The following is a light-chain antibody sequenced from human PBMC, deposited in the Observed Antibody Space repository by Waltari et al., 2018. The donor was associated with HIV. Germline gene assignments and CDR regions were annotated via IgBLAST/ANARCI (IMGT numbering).Light chain of an antibody. V-gene: IGLV2-14*01. CDR1: RTDVGGYNY. Sequence: QSAPTHPASVSGSPGQSITISCTVTRTDVGGYNYVSWYQQHPGKAPKLLIYEVRNRPSGVSRRFSGSKSGNTASLTSSGLQAEDEADYYCSSYTSSSTSHVFGPGTKVTVL. J-gene: IGLJ1*01. CDR3: SSYTSSSTSHV. CDR2: EVR.